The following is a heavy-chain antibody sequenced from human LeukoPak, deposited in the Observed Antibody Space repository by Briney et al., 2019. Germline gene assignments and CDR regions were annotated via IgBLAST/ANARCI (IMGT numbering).Heavy chain of an antibody. V-gene: IGHV3-48*01. Sequence: GGSLRLSCVASGFSFTSYSMNWVRQAPGKGLEWVSYISSSSGRTTYYAESVKGRFTISRDTAKSSVHLQMNSLRVEDTAVYYCARDSTPGGYYYNFGMDVWGQGTTVTVSS. CDR1: GFSFTSYS. CDR2: ISSSSGRTT. CDR3: ARDSTPGGYYYNFGMDV. D-gene: IGHD2-2*01. J-gene: IGHJ6*02.